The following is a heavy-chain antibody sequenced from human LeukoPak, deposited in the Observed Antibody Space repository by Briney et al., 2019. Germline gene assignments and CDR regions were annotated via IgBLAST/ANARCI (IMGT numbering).Heavy chain of an antibody. CDR3: ARIPDTGYSSSWYSLIGGGCDY. V-gene: IGHV4-61*02. D-gene: IGHD6-13*01. CDR1: GGSMTYGSYY. CDR2: IYISGST. J-gene: IGHJ4*02. Sequence: SETLSLTCSVSGGSMTYGSYYWSWIRQPAGKGLEWIGRIYISGSTNYNPSLESRVTISVDTSKNQFSLKLSSVTAADTAVYYCARIPDTGYSSSWYSLIGGGCDYWGQGTLVTVSS.